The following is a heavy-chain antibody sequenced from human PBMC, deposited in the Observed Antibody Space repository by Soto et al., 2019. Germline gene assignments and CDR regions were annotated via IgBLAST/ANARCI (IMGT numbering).Heavy chain of an antibody. CDR1: GYTFTSYA. CDR2: INAGNGNT. CDR3: ARVPGYCSSTSCRSYGMDV. V-gene: IGHV1-3*01. J-gene: IGHJ6*02. D-gene: IGHD2-2*03. Sequence: ASVKVSCKASGYTFTSYAMHWVRQAPGQRLEWMGWINAGNGNTKYSQKFQGRVTITRDTSASTAYMELSSLRSEDTAVYYCARVPGYCSSTSCRSYGMDVWGQGTTVTVSS.